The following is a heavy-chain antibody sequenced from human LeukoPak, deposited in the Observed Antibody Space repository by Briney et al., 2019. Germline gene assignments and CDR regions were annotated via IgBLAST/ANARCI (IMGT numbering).Heavy chain of an antibody. CDR1: GGSFSGYY. J-gene: IGHJ4*02. V-gene: IGHV4-34*01. D-gene: IGHD1-26*01. CDR3: ARKIVGATSSFDY. CDR2: INHSGST. Sequence: PSETLSLTCAVYGGSFSGYYWSWIRQPPGKGLEWIGEINHSGSTNYNPSLKSRVTISVDTSKNQFSLKLSSVAAADTAVYYCARKIVGATSSFDYWGQGTLVTVSS.